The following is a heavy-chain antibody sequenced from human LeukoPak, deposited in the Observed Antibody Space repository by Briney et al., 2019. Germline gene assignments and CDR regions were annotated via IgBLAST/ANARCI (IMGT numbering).Heavy chain of an antibody. D-gene: IGHD2-2*01. CDR3: ARDPMGYCSSTSCYPSAFDI. V-gene: IGHV7-4-1*02. J-gene: IGHJ3*02. Sequence: ASVKVSCKASGYTFTNCAMNWVRQAPGQGLEWMGWINTNTGNPTYAQDFTGRFVFSLDTSVSTAYLQISSLKADDTAVYYRARDPMGYCSSTSCYPSAFDIWGQGTMVTVSS. CDR2: INTNTGNP. CDR1: GYTFTNCA.